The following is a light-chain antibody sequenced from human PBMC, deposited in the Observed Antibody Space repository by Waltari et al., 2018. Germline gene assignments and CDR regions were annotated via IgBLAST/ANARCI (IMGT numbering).Light chain of an antibody. CDR3: QQYNSYST. CDR1: QSISSW. CDR2: KAS. V-gene: IGKV1-5*03. J-gene: IGKJ3*01. Sequence: IQMTQSPSTLSASVGDRVTLTCRASQSISSWLAWYQQKPGKAPKLLIYKASSLESGVPSRFSGSGSVTEFTLTISSLQPDDFATYYCQQYNSYSTFGPGTKVDIK.